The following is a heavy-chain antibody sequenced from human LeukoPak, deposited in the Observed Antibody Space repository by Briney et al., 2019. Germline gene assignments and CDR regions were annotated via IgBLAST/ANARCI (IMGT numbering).Heavy chain of an antibody. CDR3: ASGPVDPAMVLHYFDY. CDR1: GGPISNGAHY. Sequence: PSQTLSLTCAFSGGPISNGAHYWSWIRQHPGKGLEWIGSIHNSGPTYSNPSLMSRVTISLDTSKTQFSLKLSSVTAADTAVYFCASGPVDPAMVLHYFDYWGQGTLVTVSS. D-gene: IGHD5-18*01. V-gene: IGHV4-31*11. J-gene: IGHJ4*02. CDR2: IHNSGPT.